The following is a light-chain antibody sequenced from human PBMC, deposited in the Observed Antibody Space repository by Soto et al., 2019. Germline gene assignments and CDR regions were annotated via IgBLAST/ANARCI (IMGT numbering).Light chain of an antibody. CDR1: QSVSSY. CDR2: DAS. CDR3: QPRSHWIP. Sequence: SGWTQSRSTLSLSAVEKAALSVRASQSVSSYLAWYQQKPGQAPRLLIYDASNRATGIPARFSGSGSGTDFTLTISSLEPEDFAVYHCQPRSHWIPFGQRTRPEIK. J-gene: IGKJ5*01. V-gene: IGKV3-11*01.